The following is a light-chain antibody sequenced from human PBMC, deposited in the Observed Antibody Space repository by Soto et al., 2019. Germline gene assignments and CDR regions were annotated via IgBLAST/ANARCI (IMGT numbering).Light chain of an antibody. J-gene: IGLJ2*01. CDR3: QSYDSSLSGPV. V-gene: IGLV1-40*01. Sequence: QSVLTQSPSVSGAPGQRVTISCTGSSSNIGAHYDVHWYQQLPGTAPKLLIYGNTNRPSGVPDRFSGSKSGTSASLAITGLQAEDEADYYCQSYDSSLSGPVFGGGTKVTVL. CDR1: SSNIGAHYD. CDR2: GNT.